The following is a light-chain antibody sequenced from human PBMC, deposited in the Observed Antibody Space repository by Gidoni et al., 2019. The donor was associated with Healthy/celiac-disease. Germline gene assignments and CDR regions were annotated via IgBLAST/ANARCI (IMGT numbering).Light chain of an antibody. CDR3: QKYNNWSRT. Sequence: EIVMTQSPATLSVSPGERATLSCRASQSVSSNLAWYQQKPGQAPRLLINGASTRATGIPARFSGSGSGTEFTLTISSLQSEDFAVYYCQKYNNWSRTFGQGTKLEIK. CDR1: QSVSSN. J-gene: IGKJ2*02. CDR2: GAS. V-gene: IGKV3-15*01.